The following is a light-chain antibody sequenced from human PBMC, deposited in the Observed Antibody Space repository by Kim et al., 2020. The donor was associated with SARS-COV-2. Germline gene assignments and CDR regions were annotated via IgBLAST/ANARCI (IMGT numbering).Light chain of an antibody. V-gene: IGLV2-18*02. CDR1: SGDVGNHNR. J-gene: IGLJ3*02. Sequence: GQCVPISCAGPSGDVGNHNRVSWFQQSPGTAPKLIIYEVNNRPSGVPDRFSGSKSGNTASLTISGLQAEDEADYYYSSYTSSNTYVFGGGTKLTVL. CDR3: SSYTSSNTYV. CDR2: EVN.